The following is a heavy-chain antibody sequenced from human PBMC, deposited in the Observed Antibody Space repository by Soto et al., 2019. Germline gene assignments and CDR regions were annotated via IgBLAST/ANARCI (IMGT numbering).Heavy chain of an antibody. D-gene: IGHD6-19*01. CDR1: GGSISSSSYY. V-gene: IGHV4-39*01. J-gene: IGHJ4*02. Sequence: QLQLQESGPGLVKPSETLSLTCTVSGGSISSSSYYWGWIRQPPGKGLEWIGSIYYSGSTYYNPSLKSRVTISVDTSKNQFSLKLSSVTAADTAVYYCASRRYSSGWAYFDYWGQGTLVTVSS. CDR2: IYYSGST. CDR3: ASRRYSSGWAYFDY.